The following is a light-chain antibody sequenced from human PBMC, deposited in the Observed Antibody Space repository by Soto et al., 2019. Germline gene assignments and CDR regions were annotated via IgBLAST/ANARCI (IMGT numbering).Light chain of an antibody. V-gene: IGLV2-23*01. CDR2: EGS. Sequence: QSALTQPASVSGSPGQSITVSCTGTSSDLGSYNLVSWYQQHPGKAPKLMIYEGSKRPSGVSNRFSASKSGNTASLTISGLQAEDEADYFCCSYAGRGPFYVFGSGTKVTLL. CDR3: CSYAGRGPFYV. J-gene: IGLJ1*01. CDR1: SSDLGSYNL.